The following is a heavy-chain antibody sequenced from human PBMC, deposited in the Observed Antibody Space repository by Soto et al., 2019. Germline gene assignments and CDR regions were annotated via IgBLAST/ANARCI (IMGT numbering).Heavy chain of an antibody. Sequence: QVQLQESGPGLVKPSGTLSLTCAVSGGSISSSYWWSWVRQPPGKGLEWIGEIYHSGSTNYNTSLKSRVTISVDKSKTQFSLKVTSVTAADTAVYYSARVSGSYYYGMDVWGQGTTVTVSS. CDR2: IYHSGST. V-gene: IGHV4-4*02. CDR1: GGSISSSYW. CDR3: ARVSGSYYYGMDV. J-gene: IGHJ6*02.